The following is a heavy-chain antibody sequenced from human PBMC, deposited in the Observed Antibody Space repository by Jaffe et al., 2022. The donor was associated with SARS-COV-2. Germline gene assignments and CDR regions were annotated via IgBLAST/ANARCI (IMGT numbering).Heavy chain of an antibody. CDR3: ARSPFVVAAPFDY. CDR1: GGSISSGGYY. Sequence: QVHLQESGPGLVKPSQTLSLTCTVSGGSISSGGYYWNWIRQFPGKGLEWIGHMYYSGDTQYNPSLESRVTISADTSKNQFSLRLTSLTAADTAVYFCARSPFVVAAPFDYWGQGTLVTVSS. V-gene: IGHV4-31*03. CDR2: MYYSGDT. J-gene: IGHJ4*02. D-gene: IGHD2-2*01.